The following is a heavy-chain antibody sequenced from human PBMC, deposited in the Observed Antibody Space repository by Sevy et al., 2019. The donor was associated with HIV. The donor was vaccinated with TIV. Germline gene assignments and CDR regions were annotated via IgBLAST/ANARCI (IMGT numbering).Heavy chain of an antibody. CDR3: GREMISMVPGVPDAFDI. J-gene: IGHJ3*02. CDR2: INSDGSNT. D-gene: IGHD3-10*01. Sequence: SGYLRLSCAASGFTFSTYWMHWVRQVPGKGLVRVSRINSDGSNTNYADSVKGRFTTSRDNAKNTVYLQMNSLRADDTALYFCGREMISMVPGVPDAFDIWGHGTMVTVSS. CDR1: GFTFSTYW. V-gene: IGHV3-74*01.